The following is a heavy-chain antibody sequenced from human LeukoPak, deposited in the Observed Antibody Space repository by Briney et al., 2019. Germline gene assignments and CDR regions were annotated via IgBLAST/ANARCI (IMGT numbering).Heavy chain of an antibody. CDR1: GFTFSTYG. J-gene: IGHJ4*02. D-gene: IGHD3-10*01. V-gene: IGHV3-23*01. CDR2: IGATGGLI. CDR3: AAKILGSAPFDF. Sequence: GGSLRLSCAASGFTFSTYGMAWVRQVPGNRLEWVSSIGATGGLISYADSVKGRFTVSSSEKTFYLQMNSLRAEDTAVYFCAAKILGSAPFDFWGQGTLVTVSS.